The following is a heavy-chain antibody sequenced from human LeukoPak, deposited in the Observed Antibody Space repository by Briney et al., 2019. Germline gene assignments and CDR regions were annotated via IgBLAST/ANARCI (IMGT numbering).Heavy chain of an antibody. V-gene: IGHV3-7*01. CDR3: ARAYDFWSGYHSYCFDY. Sequence: PGGSLRLSCAASGFTFSSYWMSWVRQAPGKGLEWVANIKQDGSEKYYVDSVKGRFTISRDNAKDSLYLQMNSLRAEDTAVYYCARAYDFWSGYHSYCFDYWGQGTLVTVSS. J-gene: IGHJ4*02. D-gene: IGHD3-3*01. CDR2: IKQDGSEK. CDR1: GFTFSSYW.